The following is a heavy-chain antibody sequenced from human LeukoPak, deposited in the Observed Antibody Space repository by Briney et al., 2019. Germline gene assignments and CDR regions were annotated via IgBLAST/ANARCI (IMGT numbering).Heavy chain of an antibody. J-gene: IGHJ3*02. CDR2: IYYSGST. V-gene: IGHV4-30-4*01. CDR1: GGSISSGDYY. Sequence: SQTLSLTCTVSGGSISSGDYYWSWIRQPPGKGLEWIRYIYYSGSTYYNPSLKSRVTISVDTSKNQFSLKLSSVTAADTAVYYCATVLYYYDSSGYYRPDAFDIWGQGTMVTVSS. D-gene: IGHD3-22*01. CDR3: ATVLYYYDSSGYYRPDAFDI.